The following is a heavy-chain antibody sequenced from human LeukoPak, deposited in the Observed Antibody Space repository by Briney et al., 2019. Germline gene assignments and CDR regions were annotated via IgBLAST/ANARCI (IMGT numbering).Heavy chain of an antibody. J-gene: IGHJ4*02. D-gene: IGHD2-21*02. Sequence: SETLSLTCAVYGGSFSGYYWSWIRQPPGKGLEWIGEINHSGSTNYNPSLKSRVTISVDTSKNQFSLKLSSVTAADTAVYYCARGDGVTDYFDYWGQGTLVTVSS. CDR2: INHSGST. V-gene: IGHV4-34*01. CDR3: ARGDGVTDYFDY. CDR1: GGSFSGYY.